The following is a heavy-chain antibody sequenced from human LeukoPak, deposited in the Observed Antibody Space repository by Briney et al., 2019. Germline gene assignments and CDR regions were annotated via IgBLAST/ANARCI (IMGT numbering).Heavy chain of an antibody. CDR1: GVSTSRFY. D-gene: IGHD6-19*01. V-gene: IGHV4-59*08. Sequence: PSETLSLSCIASGVSTSRFYWSWIRQPPGKGLEWIGHIYCGASTKYNPSLRSRATISVDTSKKQFSLKLTSLTAADTAIYYCAQTPGWPDFDFWGQGAHVGVSS. CDR2: IYCGAST. J-gene: IGHJ4*02. CDR3: AQTPGWPDFDF.